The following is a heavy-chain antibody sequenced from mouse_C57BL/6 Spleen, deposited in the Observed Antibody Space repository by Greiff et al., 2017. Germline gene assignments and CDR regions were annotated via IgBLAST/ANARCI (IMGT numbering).Heavy chain of an antibody. V-gene: IGHV1-81*01. CDR2: IYPRSGNT. Sequence: QVQLQQSGAELARPGASVKLSCKASGYTFTSYGISWVKQRTGQGLEWIGEIYPRSGNTYYNEKFKGKATLTADKSSSTAYMELRSLTSEDSAVYFCERAGGYDGLGAMDYWGQGTSVTVSS. CDR3: ERAGGYDGLGAMDY. CDR1: GYTFTSYG. D-gene: IGHD2-2*01. J-gene: IGHJ4*01.